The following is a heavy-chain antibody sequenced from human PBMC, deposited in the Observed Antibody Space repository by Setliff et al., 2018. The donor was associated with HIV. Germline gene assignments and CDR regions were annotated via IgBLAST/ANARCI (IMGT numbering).Heavy chain of an antibody. CDR1: GGSFSGYY. D-gene: IGHD2-15*01. CDR2: IIHSGGT. CDR3: ARGGLGVVGAIDY. V-gene: IGHV4-34*01. J-gene: IGHJ4*02. Sequence: PSETLSLTCAVYGGSFSGYYWTWIRQPPGRGLEWIGEIIHSGGTNYNRSLKSRVTISVDTSKNQFSLNLSSVTAADTAVYYCARGGLGVVGAIDYWSQGTLVTVPS.